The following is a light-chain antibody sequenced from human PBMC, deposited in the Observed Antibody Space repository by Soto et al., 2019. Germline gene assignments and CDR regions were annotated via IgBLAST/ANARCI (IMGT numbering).Light chain of an antibody. Sequence: EIVLTQTPATLPLAPGERAALSCRASQGVSNYLAWYQLKPGQAPRLLIYDASNRATGIPARFSGSGSGTDFTLTLSSLEPQDSAVYYCQQRSDWPLTFGGGNRVEI. CDR1: QGVSNY. V-gene: IGKV3-11*01. CDR3: QQRSDWPLT. J-gene: IGKJ4*01. CDR2: DAS.